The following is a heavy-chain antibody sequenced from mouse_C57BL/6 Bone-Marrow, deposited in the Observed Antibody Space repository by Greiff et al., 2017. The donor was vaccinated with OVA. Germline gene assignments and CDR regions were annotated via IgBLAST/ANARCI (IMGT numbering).Heavy chain of an antibody. J-gene: IGHJ1*03. D-gene: IGHD1-1*01. CDR2: INPYNGDT. V-gene: IGHV1-20*01. CDR1: GYSFTGYF. CDR3: ARTPHYYGSSYGYFDV. Sequence: EVQLQQSGPELVKPGDSVQISCKASGYSFTGYFMNWVMQSHGKSLEWIGRINPYNGDTFYNQKFKGKATLTVDKSSSTAHMELRSLTSEDSAVYYCARTPHYYGSSYGYFDVWGTGTTVTVSS.